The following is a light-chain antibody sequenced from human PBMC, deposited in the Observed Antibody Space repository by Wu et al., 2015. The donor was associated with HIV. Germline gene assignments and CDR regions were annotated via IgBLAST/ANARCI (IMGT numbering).Light chain of an antibody. CDR2: TAS. CDR1: QSISSW. J-gene: IGKJ2*03. CDR3: QQYNSSPYS. V-gene: IGKV1-5*03. Sequence: DIQMTQSPSTLSASVGDRVTITCRASQSISSWLAWYQQKPGKAPKLLIYTASNLESGVPSRFSGYGSGTEFTLTISSLQPDDFATYYCQQYNSSPYSFGQGTNLEIK.